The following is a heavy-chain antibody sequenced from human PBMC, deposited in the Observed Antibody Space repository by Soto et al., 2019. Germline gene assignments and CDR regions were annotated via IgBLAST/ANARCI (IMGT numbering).Heavy chain of an antibody. Sequence: QVQLQESGPGLVKPSGTLSLTCAVSSGSISSSNWWSWVRQPPGKGLEWIGEIYHSGSTNYNPSLKSRVTISLDKSKNQFSLKLSSVTAADTAVYYGARGGDGDYVVGWFDPWGQGTLVTVSS. CDR2: IYHSGST. J-gene: IGHJ5*02. CDR3: ARGGDGDYVVGWFDP. V-gene: IGHV4-4*02. D-gene: IGHD4-17*01. CDR1: SGSISSSNW.